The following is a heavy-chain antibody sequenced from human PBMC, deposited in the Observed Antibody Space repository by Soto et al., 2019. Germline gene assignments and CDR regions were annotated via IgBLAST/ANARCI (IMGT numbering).Heavy chain of an antibody. CDR3: ARRGWGSGSYYNYYYYYMDV. CDR1: GFTVSSNY. Sequence: GGSLRLSCAASGFTVSSNYMSWVRQAPGKGLEWVSVIYSGGSTYYADSVKGRFTISRHNSKNTLYLQMNSLRAEDTAVYYCARRGWGSGSYYNYYYYYMDVWGKGTTVTVSS. D-gene: IGHD3-10*01. J-gene: IGHJ6*03. V-gene: IGHV3-53*04. CDR2: IYSGGST.